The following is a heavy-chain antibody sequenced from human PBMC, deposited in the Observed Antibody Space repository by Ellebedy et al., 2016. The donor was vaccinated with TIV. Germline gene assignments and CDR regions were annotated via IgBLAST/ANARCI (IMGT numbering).Heavy chain of an antibody. Sequence: SETLSLTXAVYGGSFSGYYWSWIRQPPGKGLEWIGEINHSGSTNYNPSLKSRVTISVDTSKNQFSLKLSSVTAADTAVYYCARGGPAPYGSGSYWGQGTLVTVSS. CDR3: ARGGPAPYGSGSY. J-gene: IGHJ4*02. D-gene: IGHD3-10*01. V-gene: IGHV4-34*01. CDR1: GGSFSGYY. CDR2: INHSGST.